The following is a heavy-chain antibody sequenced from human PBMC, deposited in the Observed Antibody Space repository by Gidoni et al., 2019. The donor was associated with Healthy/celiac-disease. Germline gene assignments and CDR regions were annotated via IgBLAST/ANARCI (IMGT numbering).Heavy chain of an antibody. V-gene: IGHV3-23*01. J-gene: IGHJ4*02. Sequence: EVQLLESGGGLVQHGGSLRLSCAACGFTFSSYAMSWVRQAPWKGLEWVSAISGSGGSTYCADSLKGRFTISRDNSKNTLYLQMNSLRAEDTAGYYCVGYCSSTSCYGAEPFDYWGQGTLVTVSS. CDR3: VGYCSSTSCYGAEPFDY. CDR1: GFTFSSYA. CDR2: ISGSGGST. D-gene: IGHD2-2*01.